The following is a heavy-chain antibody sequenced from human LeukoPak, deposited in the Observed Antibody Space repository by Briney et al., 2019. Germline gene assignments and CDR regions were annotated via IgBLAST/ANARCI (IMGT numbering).Heavy chain of an antibody. CDR3: AQAMGWELLPAYNCFDP. CDR2: ISGSGGST. J-gene: IGHJ5*02. Sequence: VGSPRLSCAASGFTFSSYAMSWVRQAPGKGLEWVSAISGSGGSTYYADSVKGGFTIYRDNSTNPLYLQMHSLRAEDTAVYYRAQAMGWELLPAYNCFDPWGQGTLVTVSS. V-gene: IGHV3-23*01. CDR1: GFTFSSYA. D-gene: IGHD1-26*01.